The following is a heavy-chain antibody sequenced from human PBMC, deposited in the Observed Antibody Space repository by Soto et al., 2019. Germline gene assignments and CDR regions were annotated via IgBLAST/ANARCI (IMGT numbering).Heavy chain of an antibody. CDR2: IYWDDDQ. V-gene: IGHV2-5*02. D-gene: IGHD2-2*01. CDR1: GFSLSTDGVG. Sequence: QITLKESGPTLVKPTQTLTLTCTFSGFSLSTDGVGVGWIRQPPGKALEWLALIYWDDDQRYSPSLKTRLTITKDTSKNQLVLTMTNMDPVETATYYCAHAYGGTSWPNDAFDVWGQGTVVTVSS. J-gene: IGHJ3*01. CDR3: AHAYGGTSWPNDAFDV.